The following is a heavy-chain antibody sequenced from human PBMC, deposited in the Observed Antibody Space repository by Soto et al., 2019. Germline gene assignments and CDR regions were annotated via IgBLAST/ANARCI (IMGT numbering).Heavy chain of an antibody. CDR2: ISWNSGSI. D-gene: IGHD6-13*01. Sequence: EVQLVESGGGLVQHGRSLRLSCAASGFTFDDYAMHWVRQAPGKGLEWVSGISWNSGSIGYADSVKGRFTISRDNAKNSLYLQMNSLRAEDTALYYCAKELTKRYSSSWYAYYYGMDVWGQGTTVTVSS. CDR3: AKELTKRYSSSWYAYYYGMDV. V-gene: IGHV3-9*01. CDR1: GFTFDDYA. J-gene: IGHJ6*02.